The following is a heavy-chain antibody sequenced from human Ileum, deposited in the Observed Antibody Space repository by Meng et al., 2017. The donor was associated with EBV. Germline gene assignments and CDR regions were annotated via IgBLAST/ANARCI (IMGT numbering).Heavy chain of an antibody. CDR3: RHAYCNDDGCTDH. Sequence: QVQVQQWGAGLLKHSETLSLTCAVYGGPLSGYECSWIRQSSGRGLEWLGQIKDTGGGGYNPSLKSRMTMSADTSTNQFSLKLTSVTAADTAVYFCRHAYCNDDGCTDHWGQGSLVTVSS. J-gene: IGHJ4*02. V-gene: IGHV4-34*01. CDR1: GGPLSGYE. CDR2: IKDTGGG. D-gene: IGHD2-21*01.